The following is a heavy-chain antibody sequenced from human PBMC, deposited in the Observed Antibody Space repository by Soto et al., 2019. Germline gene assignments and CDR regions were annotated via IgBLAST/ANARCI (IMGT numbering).Heavy chain of an antibody. CDR3: ATQTANFYGSGSYYLPFDY. D-gene: IGHD3-10*01. CDR1: GGSISSYY. CDR2: IYYSGST. V-gene: IGHV4-59*01. Sequence: SETLSLTCTVSGGSISSYYWTWIRQPPGKGLEWIGNIYYSGSTTYNPSLKSRVTISVDTSKNQFSLRLSSVTTADTAVYYCATQTANFYGSGSYYLPFDYWGQGTLVTVSS. J-gene: IGHJ4*02.